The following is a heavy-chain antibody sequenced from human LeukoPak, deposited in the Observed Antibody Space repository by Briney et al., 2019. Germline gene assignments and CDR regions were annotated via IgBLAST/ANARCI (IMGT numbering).Heavy chain of an antibody. CDR1: GFTFDDYG. J-gene: IGHJ6*02. V-gene: IGHV3-20*01. Sequence: PGGSLRLSCAASGFTFDDYGMSWVRQAPGKGLEWVSGINWNGGSTGYADSVKGRFTISRDNAKNSLYLQMNSLRAEDTALYHCARGPADCSSTSCFYYGMDVWGQGTTVTVSS. CDR2: INWNGGST. CDR3: ARGPADCSSTSCFYYGMDV. D-gene: IGHD2-2*01.